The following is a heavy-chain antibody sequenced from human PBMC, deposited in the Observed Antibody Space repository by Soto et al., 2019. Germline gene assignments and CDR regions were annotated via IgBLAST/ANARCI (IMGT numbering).Heavy chain of an antibody. V-gene: IGHV1-2*02. J-gene: IGHJ3*02. CDR1: GYTFTGYY. D-gene: IGHD3-10*01. CDR3: ARESYYAFDI. Sequence: GESLKISCKASGYTFTGYYMHWVRQAPGQGLEWMGWINPNSGGTNYAQKFQGRVTMTRDTSISTAYMELSRLRSDDTAVYYCARESYYAFDIWGQGTMVTVSS. CDR2: INPNSGGT.